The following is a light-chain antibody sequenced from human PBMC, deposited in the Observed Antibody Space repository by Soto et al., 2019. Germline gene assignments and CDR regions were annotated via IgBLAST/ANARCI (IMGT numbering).Light chain of an antibody. Sequence: EIVLTQSPATLSLSPGERATLSCGASQSVSSSYLAWYQQKPGLAPSLLIYDASTRATGIPDRFSGSGSGTDFTLTISRREPEDFAVYYCQQYGSSPLTFCEGTKVEIK. J-gene: IGKJ4*01. V-gene: IGKV3D-20*01. CDR3: QQYGSSPLT. CDR2: DAS. CDR1: QSVSSSY.